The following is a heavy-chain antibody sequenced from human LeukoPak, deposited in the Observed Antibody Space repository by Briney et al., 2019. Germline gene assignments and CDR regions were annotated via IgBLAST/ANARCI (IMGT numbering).Heavy chain of an antibody. V-gene: IGHV3-48*01. Sequence: GGSLRLSCAASGFTFSSYWMSWVRRAPGMGLEWLSYISASRDITYYADSVKGRFTISRDNAKNSLYLQMNSLRAEDTAVYYCVRGSLASGVVVYYYYYLDVWGKGTTVTVSS. CDR1: GFTFSSYW. CDR2: ISASRDIT. D-gene: IGHD3-3*01. CDR3: VRGSLASGVVVYYYYYLDV. J-gene: IGHJ6*03.